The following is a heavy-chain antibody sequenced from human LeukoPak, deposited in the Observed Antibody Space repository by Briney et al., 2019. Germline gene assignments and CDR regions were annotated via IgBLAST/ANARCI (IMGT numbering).Heavy chain of an antibody. CDR1: GFTFSSYS. Sequence: GGSLRLSCAASGFTFSSYSMNWVRQAPGKGLEWVSSISSSSSYIYYADSVKGRFTISRDNAKNSLYPQMNSLRAEDTAVYYCARATTVTLFDYWGQGTLVTVSS. V-gene: IGHV3-21*01. CDR2: ISSSSSYI. J-gene: IGHJ4*02. CDR3: ARATTVTLFDY. D-gene: IGHD4-17*01.